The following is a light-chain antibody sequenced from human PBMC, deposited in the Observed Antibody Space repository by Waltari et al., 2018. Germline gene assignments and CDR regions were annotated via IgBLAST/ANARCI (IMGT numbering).Light chain of an antibody. Sequence: SYELTQPPSVSVSPGQTASITCSGDILGNKYASWYQHKPGQSPLLVLYEDIKRPSGIPERFSGSKSGNTATLTISGTQSMDDADYYCQALGSNRWVFGGGTKLTVL. J-gene: IGLJ3*02. CDR2: EDI. CDR3: QALGSNRWV. V-gene: IGLV3-1*01. CDR1: ILGNKY.